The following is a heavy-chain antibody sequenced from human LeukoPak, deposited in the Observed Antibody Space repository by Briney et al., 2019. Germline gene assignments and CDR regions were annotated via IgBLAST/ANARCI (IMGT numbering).Heavy chain of an antibody. CDR2: TIPIFGTA. D-gene: IGHD3-9*01. J-gene: IGHJ3*02. CDR1: RGTFSSYA. Sequence: GASVKVSCKDSRGTFSSYAIGWVRQAPGQGLEWMGGTIPIFGTANYAQKFQGRVTMTRDTSTSTVYMELSSLRSEDTAVYYCARESYYDILTGYQDAFDIWGQGTMVTVSS. V-gene: IGHV1-69*05. CDR3: ARESYYDILTGYQDAFDI.